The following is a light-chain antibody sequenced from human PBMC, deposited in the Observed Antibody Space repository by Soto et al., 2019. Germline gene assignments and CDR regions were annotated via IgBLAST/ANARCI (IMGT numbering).Light chain of an antibody. J-gene: IGKJ4*01. CDR1: QSVSDY. Sequence: VLTQSPASLSLSPGERATLSCRAGQSVSDYLAWYQQKPGQPPRLLFFDASNRATGVPDRFSAGGSGTDFTLIISSLEPEDFAVYYCQQRVNWPPTFGGGTKVEI. V-gene: IGKV3-11*01. CDR2: DAS. CDR3: QQRVNWPPT.